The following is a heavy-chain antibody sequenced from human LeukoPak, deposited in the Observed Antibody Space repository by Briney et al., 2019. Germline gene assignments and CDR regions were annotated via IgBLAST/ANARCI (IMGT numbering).Heavy chain of an antibody. Sequence: ASVKVSCKASEYTFTSYDINWVRQATGQGLEWMGWINPNSGNTGYAQKFQARVTMTRTTSISPAYMELRRLSSEDTAVYYCARSPSRERKWIQLWSPTFAYWGQGTLVTVSS. CDR2: INPNSGNT. J-gene: IGHJ4*02. D-gene: IGHD5-18*01. CDR1: EYTFTSYD. CDR3: ARSPSRERKWIQLWSPTFAY. V-gene: IGHV1-8*01.